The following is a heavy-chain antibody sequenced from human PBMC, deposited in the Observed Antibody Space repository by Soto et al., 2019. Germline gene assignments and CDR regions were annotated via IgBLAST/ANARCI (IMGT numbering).Heavy chain of an antibody. CDR2: ISGSGSST. V-gene: IGHV3-23*01. Sequence: DVQLLESGGGLLVQPGGSLRLSCAASGFTFSSYAMSWVRQAPGKGLEWVSGISGSGSSTYYVDSVKGRFTISRDNSKKTLSLQMNSLRADDTAVYYCAKGDRNQPAVFDYWGHGTLVTVSS. CDR1: GFTFSSYA. D-gene: IGHD2-2*01. J-gene: IGHJ4*01. CDR3: AKGDRNQPAVFDY.